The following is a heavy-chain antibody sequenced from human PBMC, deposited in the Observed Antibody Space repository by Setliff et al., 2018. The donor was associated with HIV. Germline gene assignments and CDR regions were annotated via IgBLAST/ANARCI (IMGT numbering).Heavy chain of an antibody. V-gene: IGHV2-5*02. CDR1: GYSISSDYYW. J-gene: IGHJ5*01. D-gene: IGHD3-3*02. CDR3: AHKPPVLAPGANWFDS. Sequence: TLSLTCTVSGYSISSDYYWGWIRQPPGKALEWLALIYWDDDKGYSPSLKNRLTITKDTSRNQVVLTLTNMDPVDTATYYCAHKPPVLAPGANWFDSWGQGTLVTVSS. CDR2: IYWDDDK.